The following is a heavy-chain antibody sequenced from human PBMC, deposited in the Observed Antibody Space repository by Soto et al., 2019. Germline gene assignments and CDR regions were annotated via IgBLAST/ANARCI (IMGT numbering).Heavy chain of an antibody. CDR2: VSAGGDMT. J-gene: IGHJ6*02. Sequence: DVQVLESGGDLVQPGGSLRLSCAASGFTFSSYAMRWVRQAPGKGLEWVSSVSAGGDMTYYSDSVKGRFTISRDNSNNALFMQMNSLRIEDTALYYCARGDRGGSGSPASYYYSGLDVWGQGTTVTVS. D-gene: IGHD3-10*01. CDR3: ARGDRGGSGSPASYYYSGLDV. V-gene: IGHV3-23*01. CDR1: GFTFSSYA.